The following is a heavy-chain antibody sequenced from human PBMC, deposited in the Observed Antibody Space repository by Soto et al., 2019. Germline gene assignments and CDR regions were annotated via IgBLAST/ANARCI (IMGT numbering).Heavy chain of an antibody. CDR2: ISAYDGKT. Sequence: ASVKVSCKASGYNFNIYGINWVRQAPGQGLELMRWISAYDGKTTYAEKFQGRVTMTTDASTSTAYMGLRSLRSDDTAVYYCARDPHEYWTSYWFDPWGQGTLVTVSS. CDR3: ARDPHEYWTSYWFDP. D-gene: IGHD3-3*01. V-gene: IGHV1-18*01. CDR1: GYNFNIYG. J-gene: IGHJ5*02.